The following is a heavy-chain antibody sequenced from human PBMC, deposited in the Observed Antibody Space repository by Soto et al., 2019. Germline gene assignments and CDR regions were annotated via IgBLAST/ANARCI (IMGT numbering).Heavy chain of an antibody. CDR1: GGTFSSYA. J-gene: IGHJ6*02. D-gene: IGHD4-17*01. CDR2: IIPIFGTA. V-gene: IGHV1-69*13. Sequence: SVKVSCKASGGTFSSYAISWVRQAPGQGLEWMGGIIPIFGTANYAQKFQGRVTITADESTSTAYMELSSLRSEDTAVYYCASFPTVTPQPYSYYYGMDVWGQGTTVTVSS. CDR3: ASFPTVTPQPYSYYYGMDV.